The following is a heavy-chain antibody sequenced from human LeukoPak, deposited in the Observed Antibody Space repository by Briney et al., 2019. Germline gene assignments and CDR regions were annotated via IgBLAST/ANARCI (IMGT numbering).Heavy chain of an antibody. J-gene: IGHJ4*02. V-gene: IGHV4-39*01. D-gene: IGHD3-22*01. CDR1: GGSIGNTDYY. Sequence: SETLSLTCIVSGGSIGNTDYYWGWIRQPPGKGLEWIGSIYDSGTAYYKASLKSRVTISVDVSRNQFSLKMKFVTAADTAVYYCARTAHSSAYSPFDHWDQGTLVTVSS. CDR3: ARTAHSSAYSPFDH. CDR2: IYDSGTA.